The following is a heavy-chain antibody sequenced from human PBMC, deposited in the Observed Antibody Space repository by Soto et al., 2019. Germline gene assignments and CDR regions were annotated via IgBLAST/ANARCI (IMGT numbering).Heavy chain of an antibody. J-gene: IGHJ5*02. CDR3: ARDGSMVRERWFDP. D-gene: IGHD3-10*01. CDR2: INNDGIDT. CDR1: GFTFIGYW. Sequence: EVQLVESGGGVVQPGGSLRLSCAASGFTFIGYWMHWVRQGPGKGLVWVARINNDGIDTTYADSVKGRFTISRDNTKTMVYLEMNSLRADDTAVYYWARDGSMVRERWFDPWGKGTLVTVSS. V-gene: IGHV3-74*03.